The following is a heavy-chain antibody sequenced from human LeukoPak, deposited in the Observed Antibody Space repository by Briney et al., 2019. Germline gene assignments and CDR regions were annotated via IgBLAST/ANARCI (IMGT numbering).Heavy chain of an antibody. V-gene: IGHV4-59*01. J-gene: IGHJ5*02. CDR2: IYYSGST. CDR3: ARDSRGGYDWFDP. Sequence: SETLSLTCTVSGGSISSYYWSWIRQPPGKGLEWIGYIYYSGSTNYNPSLKSRVTISVDTSKNQFSLKLSSVTAADTAVYYCARDSRGGYDWFDPWGQGTLVTVSS. D-gene: IGHD5-12*01. CDR1: GGSISSYY.